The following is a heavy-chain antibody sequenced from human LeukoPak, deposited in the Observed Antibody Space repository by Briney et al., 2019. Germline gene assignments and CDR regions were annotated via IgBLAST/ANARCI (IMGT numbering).Heavy chain of an antibody. CDR1: GYTFTSYA. D-gene: IGHD1-14*01. J-gene: IGHJ1*01. Sequence: ASVKVSCKASGYTFTSYAIHWVRQAPGQRLEWMGWISAGNGNTKYSQNFQGRVTFISNTSATTAFMELSSLRSEDAAVYYCARDSSELRSLIPHWGQGTLVTVSS. V-gene: IGHV1-3*01. CDR2: ISAGNGNT. CDR3: ARDSSELRSLIPH.